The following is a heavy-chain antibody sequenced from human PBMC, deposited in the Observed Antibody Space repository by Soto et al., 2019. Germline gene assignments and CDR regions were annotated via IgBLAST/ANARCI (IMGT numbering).Heavy chain of an antibody. CDR2: ISAYNGNT. CDR1: GYTFTSYG. CDR3: ARDIMGRWLQNDAFDI. Sequence: VASVKVSCKASGYTFTSYGISWVRQAPGQGLEWMGWISAYNGNTNYAQKLQGRVTMTTDTSTSTAYMELRSLRSDDTAVYYCARDIMGRWLQNDAFDIWGQGAMVTVSS. D-gene: IGHD2-8*01. J-gene: IGHJ3*02. V-gene: IGHV1-18*04.